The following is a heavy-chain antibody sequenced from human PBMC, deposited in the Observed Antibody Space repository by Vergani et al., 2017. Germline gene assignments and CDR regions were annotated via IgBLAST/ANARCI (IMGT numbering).Heavy chain of an antibody. Sequence: QVQLQESGPGLVKPSETLSLTCTVSGGSISSHYWSWIRQPPGKGLEWIGYIYYSGRTNYNPSLKSRVTISIDTSKNQFSLKLSSVTAADTAVYYCARDLSRDYYDSSGYRNVAFDIWGQGTMVTVSS. CDR3: ARDLSRDYYDSSGYRNVAFDI. CDR1: GGSISSHY. J-gene: IGHJ3*02. V-gene: IGHV4-59*11. D-gene: IGHD3-22*01. CDR2: IYYSGRT.